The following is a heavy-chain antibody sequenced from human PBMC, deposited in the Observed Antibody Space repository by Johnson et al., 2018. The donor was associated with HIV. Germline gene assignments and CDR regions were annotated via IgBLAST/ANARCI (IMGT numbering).Heavy chain of an antibody. Sequence: QVQLVESGGGVVQPGGSLRLSCAASGFSFSSYGIHWVRQAPGRGLEWVAFTPYDGSNKYYADSVKGRFTISRDNSKKTVYLQMNSLRGEDTAVYYCAKETRDSRSAFDIWGQGTMVTVSS. CDR1: GFSFSSYG. D-gene: IGHD3-22*01. V-gene: IGHV3-30*02. J-gene: IGHJ3*02. CDR2: TPYDGSNK. CDR3: AKETRDSRSAFDI.